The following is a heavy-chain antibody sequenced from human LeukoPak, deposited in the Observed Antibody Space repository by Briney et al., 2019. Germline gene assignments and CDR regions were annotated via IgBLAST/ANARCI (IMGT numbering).Heavy chain of an antibody. CDR2: IKQDGSQK. Sequence: GGSLGPSGEAPGFPLSDFWMTWVGKAPGKGLEWVANIKQDGSQKYYVDSVKGRFTISRDNAKNSLYLQMDDLRAEDTAVYYCARDDPDYWGQGTLVTVSS. V-gene: IGHV3-7*01. CDR1: GFPLSDFW. J-gene: IGHJ4*02. CDR3: ARDDPDY.